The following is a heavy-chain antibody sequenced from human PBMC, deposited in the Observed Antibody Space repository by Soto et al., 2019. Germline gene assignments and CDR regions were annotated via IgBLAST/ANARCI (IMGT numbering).Heavy chain of an antibody. CDR1: VVSISSGDYY. V-gene: IGHV4-30-4*01. Sequence: SETLSLTCTFSVVSISSGDYYCSWIRQPPGKGLEWIGYTYNSGSTHYNPSLKSRITISVDTSNNQFSLKLSSVTAADTAVYLCARGRYYYDTSGPIHSWGQGTPVTV. CDR3: ARGRYYYDTSGPIHS. D-gene: IGHD3-22*01. J-gene: IGHJ4*02. CDR2: TYNSGST.